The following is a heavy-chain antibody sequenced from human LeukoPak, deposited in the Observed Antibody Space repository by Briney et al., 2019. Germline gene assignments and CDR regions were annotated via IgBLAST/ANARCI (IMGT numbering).Heavy chain of an antibody. Sequence: GGSLRLSCAASGFTFSSYGMHWVRQAPGKGLEWVAVISYDGTNKYYADSVKGRFTISRDNSKNTLYLQMNSLRAEDTAAYYCASEGIAAAADIWGQGTMVTVSS. CDR2: ISYDGTNK. J-gene: IGHJ3*02. V-gene: IGHV3-30*03. CDR3: ASEGIAAAADI. D-gene: IGHD6-13*01. CDR1: GFTFSSYG.